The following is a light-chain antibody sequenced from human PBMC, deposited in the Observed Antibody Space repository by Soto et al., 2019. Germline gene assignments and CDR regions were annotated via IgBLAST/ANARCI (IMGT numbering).Light chain of an antibody. CDR1: SSDVGGYNY. J-gene: IGLJ2*01. Sequence: QYALTQPASVSGSPGQSITISCTGTSSDVGGYNYVSWYQQHPGKAPKLMIYDVSNRPSGVSNRFSGSKSGNTASLTISGLQAEDEADYYCSSYTSNSALVVFGGGTKLTVL. CDR3: SSYTSNSALVV. CDR2: DVS. V-gene: IGLV2-14*01.